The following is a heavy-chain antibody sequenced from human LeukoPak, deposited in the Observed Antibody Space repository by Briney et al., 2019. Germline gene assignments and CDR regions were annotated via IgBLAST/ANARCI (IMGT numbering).Heavy chain of an antibody. J-gene: IGHJ5*02. D-gene: IGHD2-2*01. CDR3: ARGYSINCSSTSCNHYLNWFDP. Sequence: EASVKVSCKASGYTFSSHDINWVRQATGQGLEWMGWMNPHSGNTGYAQKFQGRVTMTRNTPIGTAYMEPSSLRSEDTAVYYCARGYSINCSSTSCNHYLNWFDPWGQGTLVTVSS. CDR2: MNPHSGNT. V-gene: IGHV1-8*01. CDR1: GYTFSSHD.